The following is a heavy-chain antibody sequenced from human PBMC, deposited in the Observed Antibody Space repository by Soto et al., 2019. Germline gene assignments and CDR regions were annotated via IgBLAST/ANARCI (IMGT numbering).Heavy chain of an antibody. J-gene: IGHJ6*02. CDR3: AXDLLDTAMVCYYYGMDV. D-gene: IGHD5-18*01. Sequence: ASVKVSCQASGYTFTSYGISWVRQAPGQGLEWMGWISAYNGNTNYAQKLQGRVTMTTDKSTSTAYMELRSLRSDDTAAYYCAXDLLDTAMVCYYYGMDVWGQGTTVTVSS. V-gene: IGHV1-18*01. CDR1: GYTFTSYG. CDR2: ISAYNGNT.